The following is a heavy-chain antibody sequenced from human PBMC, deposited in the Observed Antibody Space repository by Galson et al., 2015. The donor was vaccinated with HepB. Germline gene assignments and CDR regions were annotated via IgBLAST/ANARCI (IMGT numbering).Heavy chain of an antibody. CDR1: GFTFSSYW. V-gene: IGHV3-74*01. D-gene: IGHD6-19*01. J-gene: IGHJ5*02. CDR2: INSDGTST. Sequence: SLRLSCAVSGFTFSSYWMHWVRQAPGKGLVWVSRINSDGTSTNYADSVKGRFTISRDNAKNTLSLQMNSLRAEDTAVYYCAPSIAVATYNWFDPWGQGTLVTVSS. CDR3: APSIAVATYNWFDP.